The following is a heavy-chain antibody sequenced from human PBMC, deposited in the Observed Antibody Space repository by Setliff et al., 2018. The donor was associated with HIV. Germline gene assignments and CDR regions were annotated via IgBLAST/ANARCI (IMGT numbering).Heavy chain of an antibody. CDR1: GFTFSNYW. J-gene: IGHJ4*02. CDR3: ASAKGLNY. CDR2: IKQDGSDK. V-gene: IGHV3-7*01. Sequence: GGSLRLSCAASGFTFSNYWMSWVRQTPGKGLEWVANIKQDGSDKFYVGSVRGRFTVSRDNAKNSLLLQMNSLRVEDTAVYYCASAKGLNYWGQGAQVTVSS.